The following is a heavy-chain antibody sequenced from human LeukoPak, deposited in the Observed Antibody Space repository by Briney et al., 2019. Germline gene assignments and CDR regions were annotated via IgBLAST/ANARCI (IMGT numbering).Heavy chain of an antibody. CDR2: INPNSGGT. J-gene: IGHJ4*02. CDR1: GYTFTGYY. D-gene: IGHD3-22*01. CDR3: ARRGYYDNNVRPGDY. V-gene: IGHV1-2*02. Sequence: ASVKVSCKASGYTFTGYYMHWVRQAPGQGLEWMGWINPNSGGTNYAQKFQGRVTMTRDTSISTAYMELSRLRSDDTAVYYCARRGYYDNNVRPGDYWGQGTLVTVSS.